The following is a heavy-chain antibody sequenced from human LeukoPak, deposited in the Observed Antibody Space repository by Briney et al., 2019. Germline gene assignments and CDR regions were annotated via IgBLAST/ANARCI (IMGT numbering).Heavy chain of an antibody. CDR1: GFTFSSYA. J-gene: IGHJ4*02. Sequence: GGSLRLSCAASGFTFSSYAMSWVRQAPGKGLKWVSSISGNGGSTYYADSVKGRFTISRDNSKNMLYLQMNSLRVKDSAVYYCASGAAQQWLVIDYWGQGTLVTVSS. V-gene: IGHV3-23*01. CDR2: ISGNGGST. D-gene: IGHD6-19*01. CDR3: ASGAAQQWLVIDY.